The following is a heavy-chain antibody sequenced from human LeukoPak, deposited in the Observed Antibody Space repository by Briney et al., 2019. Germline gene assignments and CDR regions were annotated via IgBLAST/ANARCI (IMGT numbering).Heavy chain of an antibody. CDR1: GFTFDDYA. V-gene: IGHV3-9*01. CDR3: ARGMVRGVNAFDY. Sequence: GGSLRLSCAASGFTFDDYAMHWVRQAPGKGLEWVSGISWNSGSIGYADSVKGRFTISRDNAKNSLYLQMNGLRAEDTALYYCARGMVRGVNAFDYWGQGTLVTVSS. J-gene: IGHJ4*02. D-gene: IGHD3-10*01. CDR2: ISWNSGSI.